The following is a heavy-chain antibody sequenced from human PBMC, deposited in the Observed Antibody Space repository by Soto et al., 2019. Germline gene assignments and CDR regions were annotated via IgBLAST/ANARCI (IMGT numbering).Heavy chain of an antibody. CDR1: GFTFDNYG. J-gene: IGHJ4*02. V-gene: IGHV3-23*01. Sequence: GGSLRLSCAASGFTFDNYGMSWVRQAPGKGLEWVSTVSGSGGSTYYAAFVKGRFTISREYSKNPLYLSINRLRAGDTAFYYCARARGSAYGPFDYWGQGTLVTVSS. CDR2: VSGSGGST. CDR3: ARARGSAYGPFDY. D-gene: IGHD3-16*01.